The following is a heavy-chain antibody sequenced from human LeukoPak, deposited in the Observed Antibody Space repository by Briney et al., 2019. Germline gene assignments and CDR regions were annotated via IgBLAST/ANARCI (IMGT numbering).Heavy chain of an antibody. J-gene: IGHJ4*02. V-gene: IGHV4-34*01. Sequence: SETLSLTCAVYGGSFSGYYWSWIRQPPGKGLEWIGEINHSGSTNYNPSLKSRVTISVDTSKNQFSLKLSSVTAADTAVYYCARDSPWGGLFYWGQGTLVTVSS. CDR2: INHSGST. CDR3: ARDSPWGGLFY. D-gene: IGHD3-16*01. CDR1: GGSFSGYY.